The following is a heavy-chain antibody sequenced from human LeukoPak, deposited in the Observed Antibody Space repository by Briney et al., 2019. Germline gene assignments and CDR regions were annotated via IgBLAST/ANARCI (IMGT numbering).Heavy chain of an antibody. V-gene: IGHV3-21*01. CDR1: GFTFSSYS. Sequence: GGSLRLSCAASGFTFSSYSMNWVRQAPGKGLEWVSSISSSSSYIYYADSVKGRFTISRDNSKNTLYLQMNSLRAEDTAVYYCARDRGSSGWYGDYYYYGMDVWGQGTTVTVSS. CDR3: ARDRGSSGWYGDYYYYGMDV. J-gene: IGHJ6*02. CDR2: ISSSSSYI. D-gene: IGHD6-19*01.